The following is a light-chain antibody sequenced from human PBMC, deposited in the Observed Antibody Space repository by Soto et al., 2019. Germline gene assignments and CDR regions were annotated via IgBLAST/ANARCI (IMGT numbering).Light chain of an antibody. J-gene: IGKJ2*01. CDR3: QQSYSSPYT. CDR2: AAS. CDR1: QSISNY. Sequence: DIHMTHSPSTLSASLVERVTITCRASQSISNYLNWYQQKPGKAPKLLIYAASSLQSGVPSRFSGSGSGTAFTLTISSLRPEDFATYYCQQSYSSPYTFGQGTKVDIK. V-gene: IGKV1-39*01.